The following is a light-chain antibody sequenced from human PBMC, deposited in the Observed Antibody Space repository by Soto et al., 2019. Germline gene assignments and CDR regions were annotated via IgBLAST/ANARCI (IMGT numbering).Light chain of an antibody. J-gene: IGKJ3*01. CDR3: HKYNSAPFT. V-gene: IGKV1-27*01. Sequence: DIQMTQSPSSLSASVGDRVTITCRASQGISNYLAWYQQKPGKVPKLLIYAAATLQSGVPSRFSGSGSGTAFTLTISCLQPEDVATYYCHKYNSAPFTFGPGTKVDI. CDR2: AAA. CDR1: QGISNY.